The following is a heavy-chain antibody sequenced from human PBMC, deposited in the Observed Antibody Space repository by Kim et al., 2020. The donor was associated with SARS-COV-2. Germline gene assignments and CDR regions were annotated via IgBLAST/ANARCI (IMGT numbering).Heavy chain of an antibody. CDR1: GFTFSSYE. Sequence: GGSLRLSCAASGFTFSSYEMNWVRQAPGKGLEWVSYISSSGSTIYYADSVKGRFTISRDNAKNSLYLQMNSLRAEDTAVYYCSRAKSNYDFWSGYYMDAFDIWGQGTMVTVSS. D-gene: IGHD3-3*01. CDR3: SRAKSNYDFWSGYYMDAFDI. J-gene: IGHJ3*02. CDR2: ISSSGSTI. V-gene: IGHV3-48*03.